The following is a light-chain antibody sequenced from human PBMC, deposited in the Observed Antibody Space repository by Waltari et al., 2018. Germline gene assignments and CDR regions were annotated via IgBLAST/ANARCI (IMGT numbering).Light chain of an antibody. CDR1: QDIHRY. Sequence: IQLTQTPSTLSASAGDSVTITCRASQDIHRYLAWYQHKSGKAPKVLIYQASRLEIGVSSRFSGGGSGTDFTLTIRNLQPDDFATYFCQQYHRDWTTFGQGTRLEIK. V-gene: IGKV1-5*03. J-gene: IGKJ5*01. CDR3: QQYHRDWTT. CDR2: QAS.